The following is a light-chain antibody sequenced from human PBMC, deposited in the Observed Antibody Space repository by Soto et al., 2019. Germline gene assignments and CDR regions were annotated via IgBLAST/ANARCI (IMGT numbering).Light chain of an antibody. CDR1: QSVNNQ. CDR3: QHRRNWPLT. V-gene: IGKV3-11*01. J-gene: IGKJ4*01. Sequence: EIVLTQSPGTLSLYPGETATLSCRASQSVNNQLAWYQQKPGQAPRLLIYDASTRATGIPARISGSGSGADFTLTISSLEPEDFAVYYCQHRRNWPLTFGGGTKVEIK. CDR2: DAS.